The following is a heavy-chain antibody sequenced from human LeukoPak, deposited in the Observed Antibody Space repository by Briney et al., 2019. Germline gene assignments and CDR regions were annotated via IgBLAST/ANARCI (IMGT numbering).Heavy chain of an antibody. Sequence: GASVKVSCKASGYTFTSYGISWVRQAPGQGLEWMGWISAYNGNTNYAQKLQGRVTMTTDTSTSTAYMELRSLRSDDTAVYYCARAGDPLHYYGSGSYYGPVPDYWGQGTLVTVSS. D-gene: IGHD3-10*01. CDR2: ISAYNGNT. V-gene: IGHV1-18*01. CDR3: ARAGDPLHYYGSGSYYGPVPDY. J-gene: IGHJ4*02. CDR1: GYTFTSYG.